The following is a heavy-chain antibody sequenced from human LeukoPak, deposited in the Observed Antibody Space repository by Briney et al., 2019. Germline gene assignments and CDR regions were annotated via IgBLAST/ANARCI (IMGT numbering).Heavy chain of an antibody. CDR1: GFTFSSSA. CDR3: AKLRDRSGYSAGDY. Sequence: GGSLRLSCAASGFTFSSSAMSWVRQVPGKGLEWVSGISASGGSTYYADSVRGRFTISRDNSKNTLYVQMNSLRDEDTAVYYCAKLRDRSGYSAGDYWGQGTLVTVSS. J-gene: IGHJ4*02. CDR2: ISASGGST. V-gene: IGHV3-23*01. D-gene: IGHD3-3*01.